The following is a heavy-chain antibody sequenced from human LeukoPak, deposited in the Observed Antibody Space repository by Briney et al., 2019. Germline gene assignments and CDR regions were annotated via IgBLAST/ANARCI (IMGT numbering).Heavy chain of an antibody. CDR2: IWYDETNR. Sequence: GGSLRLSCAASGFTFSNYGMHWVRQAPGKGLEWVVVIWYDETNRYYTGSVKGRFTISRDQSKKVLYLSMNSLSAEDSAVYYCARGSSLRQYYGMDVWGQGTTVTVSS. CDR3: ARGSSLRQYYGMDV. D-gene: IGHD6-6*01. V-gene: IGHV3-33*01. CDR1: GFTFSNYG. J-gene: IGHJ6*02.